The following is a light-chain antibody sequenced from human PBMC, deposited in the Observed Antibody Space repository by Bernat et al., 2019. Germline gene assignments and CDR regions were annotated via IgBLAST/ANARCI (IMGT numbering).Light chain of an antibody. V-gene: IGKV1-12*01. CDR3: QQGNSFPLT. J-gene: IGKJ4*01. CDR2: AAS. Sequence: DIQMTQSPSSVSASVGDRVSITCRASQDISRWLAWYQHKPGTAPKLLIYAASSLQGGVPSRFSGSGSGTDFTLTISSFQPEDFAIYYCQQGNSFPLTFGGGTKVEIK. CDR1: QDISRW.